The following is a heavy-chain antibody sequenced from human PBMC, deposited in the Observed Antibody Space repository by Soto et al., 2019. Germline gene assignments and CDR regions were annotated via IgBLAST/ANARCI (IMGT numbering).Heavy chain of an antibody. CDR3: AKDLMLSPAARPDALDI. Sequence: EVQLLESGGGLVQPGGSLRLSCAASGFTFSSYAMSWVRQAPGKGLEWVSAISGSGGSTYYADSVKGRFTISRDNSKNPLYLQMNSLRAEDTAVYYCAKDLMLSPAARPDALDIWGQGTMVTVSS. V-gene: IGHV3-23*01. CDR2: ISGSGGST. D-gene: IGHD6-6*01. CDR1: GFTFSSYA. J-gene: IGHJ3*02.